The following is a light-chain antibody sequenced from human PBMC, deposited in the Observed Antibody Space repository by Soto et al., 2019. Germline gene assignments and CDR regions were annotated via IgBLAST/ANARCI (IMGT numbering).Light chain of an antibody. V-gene: IGKV1-33*01. CDR3: QQYDNLAT. Sequence: DIQMTQSPSSLSASVGDRVTIXXQASQDISNYLNWYQQKPGKAPELLIYDASNLETGVPSRFSGSGSGTDFTFTISSLQPEDIATYYCQQYDNLATFGQGTKVDIK. J-gene: IGKJ1*01. CDR2: DAS. CDR1: QDISNY.